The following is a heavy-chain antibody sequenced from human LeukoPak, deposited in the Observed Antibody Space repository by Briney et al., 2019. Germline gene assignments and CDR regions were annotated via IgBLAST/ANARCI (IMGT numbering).Heavy chain of an antibody. J-gene: IGHJ3*02. CDR2: IYHSGST. D-gene: IGHD3-16*02. Sequence: PSQTLSLTGAVSGGSISSGGYSWSWIRQPPGKGLEWIGYIYHSGSTNYNPSLKSRVTISVDTSKNQFSLKLSSVTAADTAVYYCARPQGKTYYDYVWGSYRPDAFDIWGQGTMVTVSS. CDR3: ARPQGKTYYDYVWGSYRPDAFDI. V-gene: IGHV4-30-2*01. CDR1: GGSISSGGYS.